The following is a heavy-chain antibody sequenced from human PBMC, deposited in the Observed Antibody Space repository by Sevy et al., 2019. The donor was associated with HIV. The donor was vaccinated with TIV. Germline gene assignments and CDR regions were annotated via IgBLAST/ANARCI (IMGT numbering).Heavy chain of an antibody. CDR1: GGSISSGDYH. V-gene: IGHV4-30-4*01. Sequence: SETLSLTCTVSGGSISSGDYHWSWIRQPPGKGLVWIGYIYSSGSTYHNPSLKGRVTISIDTSENQFSLKLSSVTAADTAVYYCARTKYCSGGSCYFYFDYWGQGTLVTVSS. D-gene: IGHD2-15*01. CDR2: IYSSGST. J-gene: IGHJ4*02. CDR3: ARTKYCSGGSCYFYFDY.